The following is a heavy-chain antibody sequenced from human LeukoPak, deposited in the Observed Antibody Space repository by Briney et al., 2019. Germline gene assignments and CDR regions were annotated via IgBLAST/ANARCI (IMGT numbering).Heavy chain of an antibody. CDR1: GGSFSGYY. V-gene: IGHV4-34*01. Sequence: PSETLSLTCAVYGGSFSGYYWSWIRQPPGKGPGWIGEINHSGSTNYNPSLKSRVTISVDASKNQFSLKLSSVTAADTAVYYCSRRSVVGGSYRFDYWGQGTLVTVSS. CDR3: SRRSVVGGSYRFDY. D-gene: IGHD3-16*02. J-gene: IGHJ4*02. CDR2: INHSGST.